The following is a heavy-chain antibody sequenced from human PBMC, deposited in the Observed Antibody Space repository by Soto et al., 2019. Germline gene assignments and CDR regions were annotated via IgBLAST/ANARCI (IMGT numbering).Heavy chain of an antibody. Sequence: EVQLLESGGGLVQPGGSLRLSCAASGFTFSSYAMSWVRQAPGKGLEWVSAISGSGGSTYYADSVKGRFTISRDNSKNTLYLQMNSLRAEDTAVYYCAKVAYSGYDEGLAFDIWGQGTMVTVSS. CDR3: AKVAYSGYDEGLAFDI. V-gene: IGHV3-23*01. D-gene: IGHD5-12*01. CDR2: ISGSGGST. J-gene: IGHJ3*02. CDR1: GFTFSSYA.